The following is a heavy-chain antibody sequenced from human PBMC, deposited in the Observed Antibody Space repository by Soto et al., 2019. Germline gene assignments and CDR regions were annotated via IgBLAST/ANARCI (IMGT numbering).Heavy chain of an antibody. CDR1: GFTFADYA. V-gene: IGHV3-9*01. CDR3: AKDVVWSGYSYYYGMDV. D-gene: IGHD3-3*01. Sequence: AASGFTFADYAMHWVRQAPGKGLEWVSGISWNSGNIDYADSVKGRFTISRDNAKNSLYLQMNSLRPEDTALYYCAKDVVWSGYSYYYGMDVWGPGTTVTVSS. J-gene: IGHJ6*02. CDR2: ISWNSGNI.